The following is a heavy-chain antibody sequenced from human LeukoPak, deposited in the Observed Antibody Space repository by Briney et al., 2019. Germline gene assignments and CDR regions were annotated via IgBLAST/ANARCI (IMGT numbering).Heavy chain of an antibody. Sequence: GGSLRLSCAASGFTFSDYGMHWVRQAPGKGGEWVAVIWSVVPNTYYPDSVNGRFTISRDNSTNPLYLQMNSLRVEDTAVYYCAKDAQRGFDFSNSLESWGQGTLVTVSS. CDR1: GFTFSDYG. CDR2: IWSVVPNT. CDR3: AKDAQRGFDFSNSLES. J-gene: IGHJ1*01. V-gene: IGHV3-33*06. D-gene: IGHD4-11*01.